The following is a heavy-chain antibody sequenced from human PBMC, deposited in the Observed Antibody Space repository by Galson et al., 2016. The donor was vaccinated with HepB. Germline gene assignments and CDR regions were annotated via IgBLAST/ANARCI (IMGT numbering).Heavy chain of an antibody. CDR1: GFPFRNFF. J-gene: IGHJ3*02. D-gene: IGHD6-19*01. CDR3: AKCLQWLVLGDALDI. V-gene: IGHV3-30*18. CDR2: LSYDESNE. Sequence: SLRLSCAASGFPFRNFFMHWVRQAPGKGLEWVAVLSYDESNEYYADSVRGRFTISRDNSKNTLYLQMNSLRAEDTAVYYCAKCLQWLVLGDALDIWGQGTMVTVSS.